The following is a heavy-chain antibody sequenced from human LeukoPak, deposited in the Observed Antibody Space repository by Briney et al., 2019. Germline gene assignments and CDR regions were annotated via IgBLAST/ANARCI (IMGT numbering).Heavy chain of an antibody. V-gene: IGHV4-61*02. Sequence: SETLSLTCTVSGGSISSSSYYWSWIRQPAGKGLEWIGRIYTSGSTNYNPSLKSRVTISVDTSKNQFSLKLSSVTAADTAVYYCARVLVTKGWAFDIWGQGIMVTVSS. CDR1: GGSISSSSYY. J-gene: IGHJ3*02. D-gene: IGHD4-17*01. CDR2: IYTSGST. CDR3: ARVLVTKGWAFDI.